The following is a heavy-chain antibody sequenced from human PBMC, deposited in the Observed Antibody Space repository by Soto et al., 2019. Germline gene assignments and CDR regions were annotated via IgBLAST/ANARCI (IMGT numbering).Heavy chain of an antibody. CDR1: GGTFSSYT. J-gene: IGHJ5*02. CDR2: IIPILGIA. Sequence: QVQLVQSGAEVKKPGSSVKVSCKASGGTFSSYTISWVRQAPGQGPEWMGRIIPILGIANYAQKFQGRVRLTADKSTSTAHRELSSLRSEDPAVYYCARALYSSSWYVRWFDPWGQGTLVTFSS. CDR3: ARALYSSSWYVRWFDP. D-gene: IGHD6-13*01. V-gene: IGHV1-69*02.